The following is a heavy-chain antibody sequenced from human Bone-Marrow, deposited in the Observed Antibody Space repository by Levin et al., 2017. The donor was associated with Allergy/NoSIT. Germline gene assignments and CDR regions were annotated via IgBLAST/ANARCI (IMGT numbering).Heavy chain of an antibody. CDR2: LIPSFGTP. Sequence: ASVKVSCTASGDTFSSNSISWVRQAPGQGLEWMGGLIPSFGTPNYAQKFQDRLTITADTSMTKAFMELRSLRWEDTAVYYCAGVLGYLGPINWFDSWGQRTLVIVSS. V-gene: IGHV1-69*06. D-gene: IGHD2-2*03. CDR1: GDTFSSNS. CDR3: AGVLGYLGPINWFDS. J-gene: IGHJ5*01.